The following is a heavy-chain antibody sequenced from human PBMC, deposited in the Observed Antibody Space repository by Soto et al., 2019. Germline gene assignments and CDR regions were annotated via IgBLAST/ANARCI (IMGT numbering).Heavy chain of an antibody. CDR2: IYYSGST. V-gene: IGHV4-30-4*01. Sequence: PSETLSLTCTVSGGSISSGDYYWSWIRQPPGKGLEWIGYIYYSGSTYYNPSLKSRVTISVDTSKNQFSLKLSSVTAADTAVYYCASHCSSTSCYYYGMDVWGQGTTVTVS. CDR1: GGSISSGDYY. D-gene: IGHD2-2*01. CDR3: ASHCSSTSCYYYGMDV. J-gene: IGHJ6*02.